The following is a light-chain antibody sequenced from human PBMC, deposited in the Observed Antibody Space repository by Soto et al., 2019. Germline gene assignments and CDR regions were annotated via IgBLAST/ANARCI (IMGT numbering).Light chain of an antibody. Sequence: EVVMTQSPLSLPVTLGQPASISCRCSQSLVYSDGYTYLNWFQQRPGQSPRRLIYKVSNRDSGVPDRFSGSGSGTDFTLKISRVEAEDVAVYYCMQGTHWPWTFGQGTKVDI. V-gene: IGKV2-30*01. CDR2: KVS. CDR3: MQGTHWPWT. J-gene: IGKJ1*01. CDR1: QSLVYSDGYTY.